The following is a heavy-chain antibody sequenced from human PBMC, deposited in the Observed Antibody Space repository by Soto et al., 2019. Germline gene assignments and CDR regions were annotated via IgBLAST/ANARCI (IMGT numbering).Heavy chain of an antibody. V-gene: IGHV4-31*03. CDR3: ARESGGYDSSTRYGLDV. J-gene: IGHJ6*02. CDR1: GGSISSAGHY. CDR2: IYYSGST. D-gene: IGHD6-25*01. Sequence: PSESLYITCSASGGSISSAGHYWTWIHQQPGKGLEWIGYIYYSGSTDYNPSLKSRVTISVDRSKNQFSLNLSSVTAADTAIYYCARESGGYDSSTRYGLDVWGQGTTVTVSS.